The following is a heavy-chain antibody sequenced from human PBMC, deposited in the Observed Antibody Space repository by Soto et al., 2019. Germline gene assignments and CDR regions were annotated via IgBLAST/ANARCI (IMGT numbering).Heavy chain of an antibody. D-gene: IGHD6-19*01. CDR3: ARDSSGWYPSSY. CDR1: GYTFTSYG. V-gene: IGHV1-18*01. CDR2: ISAYNGNT. Sequence: ASVKVSCKASGYTFTSYGISWVRQAPGQGLEWLGWISAYNGNTNYAQKLQGRVTMTTDTSTSTAYMELRSLRSDDTAVYYCARDSSGWYPSSYWGQGTLVTVSS. J-gene: IGHJ4*02.